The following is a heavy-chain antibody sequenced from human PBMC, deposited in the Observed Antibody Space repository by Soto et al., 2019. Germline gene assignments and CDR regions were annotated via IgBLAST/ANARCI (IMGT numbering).Heavy chain of an antibody. Sequence: EVQLVESGGGLVKPGGSLRLSCAASGFTFSSYSMNWVRQAPGKGLEWVSSISSSSSYIYYADSVKGRFTISRDNAKNSLYLQMNSLRAEDTAVYYCARGQLVFNDAFDIWGQGTMVTVSS. CDR1: GFTFSSYS. V-gene: IGHV3-21*01. CDR2: ISSSSSYI. D-gene: IGHD6-13*01. CDR3: ARGQLVFNDAFDI. J-gene: IGHJ3*02.